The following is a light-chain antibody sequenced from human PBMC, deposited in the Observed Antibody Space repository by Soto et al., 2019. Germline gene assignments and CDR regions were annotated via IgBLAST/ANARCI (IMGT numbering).Light chain of an antibody. V-gene: IGKV2-30*01. CDR2: TVS. Sequence: DVVLTQSPLSLPVTLGQSASISCRSSQSLVSSDGNTYLIWFQHRPGQSPRRLIYTVSNRDFGVPQRFSGSGSGTDFTRKISRGEAEDVGVYYCLQGTHCPRTFGGGTKVEIK. CDR3: LQGTHCPRT. J-gene: IGKJ4*01. CDR1: QSLVSSDGNTY.